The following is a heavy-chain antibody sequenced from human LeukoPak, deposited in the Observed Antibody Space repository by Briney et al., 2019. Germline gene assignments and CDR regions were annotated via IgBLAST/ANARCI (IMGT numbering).Heavy chain of an antibody. V-gene: IGHV3-23*01. J-gene: IGHJ3*02. CDR3: AKDRSSAFDI. CDR1: GFIFSNFA. Sequence: PGGSLRLSCAASGFIFSNFAMSWVRQAPGKGPEWVSSIRGGGAVPHYADSVTGRFTIFRDNSQNTLYLQMNSLRAEDTAVYYCAKDRSSAFDIWGQGTMVTVSS. CDR2: IRGGGAVP. D-gene: IGHD6-19*01.